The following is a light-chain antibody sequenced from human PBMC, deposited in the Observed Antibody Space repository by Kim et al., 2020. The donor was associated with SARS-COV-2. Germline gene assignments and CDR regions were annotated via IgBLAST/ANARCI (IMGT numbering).Light chain of an antibody. Sequence: PGQSITISCTGTSSDVGGYTYVSWYQQHPGKAPKLMIYDVSKRPSGVSNRFSGSKSGNTASLTISGLQAEDEADYYCSSYTSSSTFFGGGTQLTVL. CDR1: SSDVGGYTY. V-gene: IGLV2-14*04. CDR2: DVS. J-gene: IGLJ2*01. CDR3: SSYTSSSTF.